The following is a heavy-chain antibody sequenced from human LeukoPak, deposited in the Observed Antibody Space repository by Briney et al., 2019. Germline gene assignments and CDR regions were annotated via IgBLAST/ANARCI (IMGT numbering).Heavy chain of an antibody. CDR1: GGSFSGYS. CDR3: ARQGMGDHRVFDY. V-gene: IGHV4-34*01. CDR2: INHSGST. D-gene: IGHD2-21*02. Sequence: SETLSLTCAVYGGSFSGYSWSWIRQPPGKGLEWIGEINHSGSTNYNPSLKSRVTMSVDTSKNEFSLNLISVTAADTAVFYCARQGMGDHRVFDYWGQGTLVTVSS. J-gene: IGHJ4*02.